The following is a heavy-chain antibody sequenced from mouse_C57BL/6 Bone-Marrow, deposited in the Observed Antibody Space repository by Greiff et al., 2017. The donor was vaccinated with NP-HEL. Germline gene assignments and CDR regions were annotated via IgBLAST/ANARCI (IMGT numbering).Heavy chain of an antibody. CDR1: GYTFTSYW. CDR3: ARTVLRRYYAMDY. CDR2: IAPNSGGT. V-gene: IGHV1-72*01. Sequence: QVQLQQPGAELVKPGASVKLSCKASGYTFTSYWMHWVKQRPGRGLEWIGRIAPNSGGTKYNEKFQSKATLTVDKPSSTAYMQLSSLTSEDSAVYYCARTVLRRYYAMDYWGQGTSVTVSS. D-gene: IGHD1-1*01. J-gene: IGHJ4*01.